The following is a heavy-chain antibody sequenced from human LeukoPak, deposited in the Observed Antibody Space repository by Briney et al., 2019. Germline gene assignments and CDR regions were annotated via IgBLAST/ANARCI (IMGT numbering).Heavy chain of an antibody. CDR3: ARGYCSSTSCYGDYYYGMDA. CDR2: IGTAGDT. CDR1: GFTFSSYD. J-gene: IGHJ6*02. V-gene: IGHV3-13*01. Sequence: PGGSLRLSCAASGFTFSSYDMHWVRQATGKGLEWVSAIGTAGDTYYPGSVKGRFTISRENAKNSLYLQMNSLRAGDTAVYYCARGYCSSTSCYGDYYYGMDAWGQGTTVTVSS. D-gene: IGHD2-2*01.